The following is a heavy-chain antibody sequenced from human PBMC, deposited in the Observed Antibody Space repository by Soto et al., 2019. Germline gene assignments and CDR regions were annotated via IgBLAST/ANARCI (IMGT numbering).Heavy chain of an antibody. CDR1: GFTFSSHG. CDR3: AKYLPQRVATISYDAFDI. Sequence: ALRLSCAASGFTFSSHGMPWVRQTQGKGLEWVAVISYDGSNRYYADSVKGRFTISRDNSKNTLYLQMNSLRAEDTAVYYCAKYLPQRVATISYDAFDIWGQGAMVTVSS. J-gene: IGHJ3*02. CDR2: ISYDGSNR. V-gene: IGHV3-30*18. D-gene: IGHD5-12*01.